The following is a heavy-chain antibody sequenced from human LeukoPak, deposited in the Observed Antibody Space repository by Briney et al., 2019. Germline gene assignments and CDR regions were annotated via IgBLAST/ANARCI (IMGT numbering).Heavy chain of an antibody. CDR1: GFTFSSYG. CDR2: IRYDGSNK. CDR3: ARGTGDYDSSGYLDY. J-gene: IGHJ4*02. Sequence: GGSLRLSCAASGFTFSSYGMHWVRQAPGKGLEWVAVIRYDGSNKYCADSVKGRFTIPRDNSKNTLYLQMNSLRAEDTAVYYCARGTGDYDSSGYLDYWGQGTLVTVSS. V-gene: IGHV3-33*01. D-gene: IGHD3-22*01.